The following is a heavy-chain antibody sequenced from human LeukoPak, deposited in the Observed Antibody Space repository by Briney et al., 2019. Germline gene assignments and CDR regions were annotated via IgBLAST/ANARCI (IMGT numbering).Heavy chain of an antibody. V-gene: IGHV3-23*01. D-gene: IGHD6-6*01. Sequence: GGSLRLSCAASGFTFSSYAMSWVRQAPGKGLEWVSAISGSGGSTYNADSVKGRFTISRDNSKNTLYLQMNSLRAEDTAVYYCARDGYSSSFYFDYWGQGTLVTVSS. CDR3: ARDGYSSSFYFDY. J-gene: IGHJ4*02. CDR2: ISGSGGST. CDR1: GFTFSSYA.